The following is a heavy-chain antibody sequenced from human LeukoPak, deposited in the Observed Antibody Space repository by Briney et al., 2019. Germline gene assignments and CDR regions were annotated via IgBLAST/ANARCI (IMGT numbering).Heavy chain of an antibody. D-gene: IGHD2-15*01. V-gene: IGHV3-21*04. CDR3: AKFAQRYCSGGSCHPFDY. J-gene: IGHJ4*02. CDR2: ISSSSSYI. CDR1: GFTFSSYS. Sequence: GGSLRLSCAASGFTFSSYSMNWVRQAPGKGLEWVSSISSSSSYIYYADSVKGRFTISRDNAKNSLYLQMNSLRAEDTAAYYCAKFAQRYCSGGSCHPFDYWGQGTLVTVSS.